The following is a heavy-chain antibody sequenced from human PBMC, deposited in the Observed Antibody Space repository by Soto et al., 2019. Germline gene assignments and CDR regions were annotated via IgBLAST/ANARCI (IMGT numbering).Heavy chain of an antibody. J-gene: IGHJ4*02. CDR1: GYIFTNYY. CDR2: INPNGGST. V-gene: IGHV1-46*01. Sequence: QVRLVQSGAEVKKPGASVKVSCKASGYIFTNYYIHWVRQAHWQGLEWMAIINPNGGSTNCAQESQGRITLTRDTSTSTVYMDLSSLTSEDTGVYYCARGLYSGDKWGQGTRVTVSS. CDR3: ARGLYSGDK. D-gene: IGHD2-15*01.